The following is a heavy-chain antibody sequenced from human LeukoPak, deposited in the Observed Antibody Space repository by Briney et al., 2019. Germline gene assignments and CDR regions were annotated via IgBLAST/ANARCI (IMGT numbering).Heavy chain of an antibody. CDR2: IYYSGDT. D-gene: IGHD4/OR15-4a*01. CDR3: VRGPYGASISKWFDP. CDR1: RGSISGYS. J-gene: IGHJ5*02. Sequence: PSETLSLTCTVSRGSISGYSWSWIRQSPGGGLEWIGYIYYSGDTAYNPSLRSRVTLSVDTSKSQFSLQLRSVTTADTAVYYCVRGPYGASISKWFDPWGQGTQVIVSP. V-gene: IGHV4-59*01.